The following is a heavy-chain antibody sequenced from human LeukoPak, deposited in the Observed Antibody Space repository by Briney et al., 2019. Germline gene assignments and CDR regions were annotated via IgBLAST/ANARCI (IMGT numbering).Heavy chain of an antibody. Sequence: ASVKVSCKASGYTFTGYYMHWVRQATGQGLEWMGWMNPNSGNTGYAQKFQGRVTMTRNTSISTAYMELSSLRSEDTAVYYCARGWHDAFDIWGQGTMVTVSS. CDR1: GYTFTGYY. CDR3: ARGWHDAFDI. V-gene: IGHV1-8*02. J-gene: IGHJ3*02. CDR2: MNPNSGNT.